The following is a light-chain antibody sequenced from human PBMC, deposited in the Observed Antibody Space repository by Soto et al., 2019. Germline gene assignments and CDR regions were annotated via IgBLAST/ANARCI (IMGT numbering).Light chain of an antibody. CDR2: DAS. V-gene: IGKV3-11*01. J-gene: IGKJ1*01. CDR3: QQRSNWPPTST. Sequence: EIVLTQSPATLSLSPGERATLSCKASQSVSSYLAWYQHKPGQAPRLLIYDASKRATGIPARFSGSGSGTDFTLTIISLEPEDFAVYYCQQRSNWPPTSTFGQGTRVEIK. CDR1: QSVSSY.